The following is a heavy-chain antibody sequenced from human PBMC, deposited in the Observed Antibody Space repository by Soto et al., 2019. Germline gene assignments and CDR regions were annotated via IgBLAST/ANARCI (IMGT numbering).Heavy chain of an antibody. Sequence: EVQLVESGGGLVQPGGSLRLSCAASGFTFRSYWMHWVRQAPGKGLVWVSRISPDGSITNYADSVKGRFTISRDNAKNALFLQRNSLRAGDTAVYCCTREVATVPDYWGQGTLVTVSS. CDR2: ISPDGSIT. D-gene: IGHD6-13*01. CDR1: GFTFRSYW. CDR3: TREVATVPDY. V-gene: IGHV3-74*01. J-gene: IGHJ4*02.